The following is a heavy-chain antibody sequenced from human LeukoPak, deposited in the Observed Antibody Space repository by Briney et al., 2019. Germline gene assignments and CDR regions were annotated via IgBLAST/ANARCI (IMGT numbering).Heavy chain of an antibody. CDR1: GFTFSSYG. Sequence: GRSLRLSCAASGFTFSSYGMHWVRQAPGKGLEWVAVIWYDGSNKYYADSVKGRFTISRDNSKNTLYLQMNSLRAEDTAVYYCAKGGGYWEFWGQGTLVTVYS. CDR3: AKGGGYWEF. J-gene: IGHJ4*02. V-gene: IGHV3-33*06. D-gene: IGHD3-22*01. CDR2: IWYDGSNK.